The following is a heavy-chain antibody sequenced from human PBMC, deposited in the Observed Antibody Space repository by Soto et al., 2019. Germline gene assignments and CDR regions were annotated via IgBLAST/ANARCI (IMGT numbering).Heavy chain of an antibody. CDR3: ACSTSTYYYMDV. V-gene: IGHV3-64*01. J-gene: IGHJ6*03. CDR1: GLTFSSYT. CDR2: ITSNGGST. Sequence: GGSLRLSCAASGLTFSSYTMHWVRQAPGKGLEYVSAITSNGGSTYHANSVKGRFTISRDNSKNTLYLQMGSLRAEDMAVYYCACSTSTYYYMDVWGKGTAVTVSS. D-gene: IGHD2-2*01.